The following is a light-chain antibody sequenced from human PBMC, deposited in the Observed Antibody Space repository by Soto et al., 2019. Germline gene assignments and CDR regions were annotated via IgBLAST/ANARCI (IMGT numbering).Light chain of an antibody. J-gene: IGKJ5*01. Sequence: EIVMTQSPATLSVSPGERVTLSCRASQSFSSNLAWYQHKPGQAPRLLIYGASTTATDVPPRFSGSGSGTEFTLTISDLQSEDFAVYYCQQDNDWPRTFGQGTRLDIK. CDR3: QQDNDWPRT. V-gene: IGKV3-15*01. CDR1: QSFSSN. CDR2: GAS.